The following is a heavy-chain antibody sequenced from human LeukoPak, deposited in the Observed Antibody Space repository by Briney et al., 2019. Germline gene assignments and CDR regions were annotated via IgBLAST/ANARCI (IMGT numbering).Heavy chain of an antibody. Sequence: GGSLRLSCAASGFTFSSYAMQWVRQAPGKGLEWVAVIWYDGSNKYYADSVKGRFTISRDNSKNTLYLQMNSLRAEDTAVYYCAREYYYDSSGYPDYWGQGTLVTVSS. CDR3: AREYYYDSSGYPDY. CDR1: GFTFSSYA. CDR2: IWYDGSNK. D-gene: IGHD3-22*01. V-gene: IGHV3-33*08. J-gene: IGHJ4*02.